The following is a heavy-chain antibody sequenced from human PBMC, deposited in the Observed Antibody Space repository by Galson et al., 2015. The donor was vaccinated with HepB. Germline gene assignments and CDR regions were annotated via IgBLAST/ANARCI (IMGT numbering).Heavy chain of an antibody. D-gene: IGHD2-21*01. CDR3: ARSPMCGGDCYLIVPPGAGFDY. J-gene: IGHJ4*02. Sequence: CAISGDSVSSNSAAWNWIRQSPSRGLEWLGRTYYRSKWYNDYAVSVKSRITINPDTSKNQFSLQLNSVTPEDTAVYYCARSPMCGGDCYLIVPPGAGFDYWGQGTLVTVSS. V-gene: IGHV6-1*01. CDR2: TYYRSKWYN. CDR1: GDSVSSNSAA.